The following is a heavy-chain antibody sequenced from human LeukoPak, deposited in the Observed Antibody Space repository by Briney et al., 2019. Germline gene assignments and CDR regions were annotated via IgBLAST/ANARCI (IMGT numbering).Heavy chain of an antibody. D-gene: IGHD6-13*01. CDR3: ERGSSSWNAHDDFDI. V-gene: IGHV1-69*05. J-gene: IGHJ3*02. Sequence: ASVKVSFKSSVYTFSSYANSWVRQAPRQGLEWMGGIIPIFSTANYAQKFQGRLTITTEESTSKAYMELMRLRSEDTAVYYCERGSSSWNAHDDFDIWGQGTMVTVSS. CDR1: VYTFSSYA. CDR2: IIPIFSTA.